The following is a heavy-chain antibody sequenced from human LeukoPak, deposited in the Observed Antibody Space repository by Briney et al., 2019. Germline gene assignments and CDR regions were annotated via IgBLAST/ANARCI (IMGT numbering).Heavy chain of an antibody. CDR3: VKDLSSNWYSFDY. D-gene: IGHD6-13*01. Sequence: GRSLRLSCAASGGSFYDYGMSWVRHVPGKGLEWVSGINWDGGNTGYAASVKGRFTISRDNAENSLYLQMNSLRDEDTALYYCVKDLSSNWYSFDYWGQGALVTVSS. CDR2: INWDGGNT. V-gene: IGHV3-20*04. J-gene: IGHJ4*02. CDR1: GGSFYDYG.